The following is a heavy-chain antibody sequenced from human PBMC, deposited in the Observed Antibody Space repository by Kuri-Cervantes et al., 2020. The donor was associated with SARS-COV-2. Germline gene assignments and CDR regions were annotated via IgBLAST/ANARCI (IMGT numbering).Heavy chain of an antibody. D-gene: IGHD2-2*01. CDR3: ARVSVVVVPAAIHYYYGMDV. CDR1: GGSINSRSYY. J-gene: IGHJ6*02. CDR2: INHSGST. Sequence: SETLSLTCTVSGGSINSRSYYCGWIRQPPGKGLEWIGEINHSGSTNYNPSLKSRVTISVDTSKNQFSLKLSSVTAADTAVYYCARVSVVVVPAAIHYYYGMDVWGQGTTVTVSS. V-gene: IGHV4-39*07.